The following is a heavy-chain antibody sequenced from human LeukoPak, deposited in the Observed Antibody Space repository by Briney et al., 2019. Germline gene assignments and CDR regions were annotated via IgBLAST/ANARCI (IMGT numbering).Heavy chain of an antibody. Sequence: SVKVSCKASGSTFSSYAISWVRQAPGQGLEWMGGIIPIFGTANYAQKFQGRVTITTDESTSTAYMELSSLRSEDTAVYYCASTSPYCGGDCSIDYWGQGTLVTVSS. CDR2: IIPIFGTA. CDR3: ASTSPYCGGDCSIDY. V-gene: IGHV1-69*05. J-gene: IGHJ4*02. CDR1: GSTFSSYA. D-gene: IGHD2-21*02.